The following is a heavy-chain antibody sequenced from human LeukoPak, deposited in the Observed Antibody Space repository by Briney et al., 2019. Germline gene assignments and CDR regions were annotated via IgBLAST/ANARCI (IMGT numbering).Heavy chain of an antibody. CDR1: GFTFSSYG. J-gene: IGHJ4*02. CDR3: AKDGLRFLEWLSDYFDY. D-gene: IGHD3-3*01. Sequence: GGSLRLSCAASGFTFSSYGMHWVRQAPGKGLEWVAAISYDGSNKYYADSVKGRFTISRDNSKNTLYLQMNSLRAEDTAVYYCAKDGLRFLEWLSDYFDYWGQGTLVTVSS. CDR2: ISYDGSNK. V-gene: IGHV3-30*18.